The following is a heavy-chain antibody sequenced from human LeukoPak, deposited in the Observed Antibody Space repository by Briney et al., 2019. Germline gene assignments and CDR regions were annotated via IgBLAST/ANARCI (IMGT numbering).Heavy chain of an antibody. V-gene: IGHV3-23*01. CDR3: AKDAVRGSGRINWFDS. CDR2: ISGSGDNT. D-gene: IGHD3-10*01. CDR1: GFTFSSYA. J-gene: IGHJ5*01. Sequence: GGSLRLSCAASGFTFSSYAMSWVRQAPGKGLEWVSSISGSGDNTYYADSVKGRFTISRDNSKNTLYPQMNSLRADNTAVYYCAKDAVRGSGRINWFDSWGQGTLVTVSS.